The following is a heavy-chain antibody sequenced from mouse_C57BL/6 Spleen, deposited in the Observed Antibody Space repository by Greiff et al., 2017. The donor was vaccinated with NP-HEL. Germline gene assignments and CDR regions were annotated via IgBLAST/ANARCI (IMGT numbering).Heavy chain of an antibody. Sequence: QVQLQQSGAELVKPGASVKLSCKASGYTFTEYTIHWVKQRSGQGLEWIGWFYPGSGSIKYNEKFKDKATLTADKSSSTVYMERSRLTSEDSAVYFCARHGSLYDYDSYYFDYWGQGTTLTVSS. J-gene: IGHJ2*01. D-gene: IGHD2-4*01. V-gene: IGHV1-62-2*01. CDR1: GYTFTEYT. CDR2: FYPGSGSI. CDR3: ARHGSLYDYDSYYFDY.